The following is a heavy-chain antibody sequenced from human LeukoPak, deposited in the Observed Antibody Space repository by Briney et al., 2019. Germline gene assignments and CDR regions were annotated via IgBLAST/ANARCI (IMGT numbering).Heavy chain of an antibody. Sequence: SETLSLTCTVSGGSLSSSSYYWGWIRQPPGKGLEWIGTIYYSGSTYYNPSLKSRATISVDTSKNQFSLRLSSVTAADTAVYYCATPLYYHDSSGYYLWGQGTLVTVSS. CDR2: IYYSGST. D-gene: IGHD3-22*01. V-gene: IGHV4-39*01. J-gene: IGHJ4*02. CDR3: ATPLYYHDSSGYYL. CDR1: GGSLSSSSYY.